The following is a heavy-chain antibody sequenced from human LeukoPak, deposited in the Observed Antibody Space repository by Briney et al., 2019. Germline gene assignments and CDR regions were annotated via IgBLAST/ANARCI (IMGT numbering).Heavy chain of an antibody. D-gene: IGHD2-15*01. CDR3: ARGLVVRYCSGGSCYSDYFDY. V-gene: IGHV6-1*01. Sequence: SQTLSLTCVISGDSVNIAAWNWIRQSPSRGLEWLGRTYYKSKWYNDYAVSVKSRVTINPDTSKNQFSLQLNSVTPEDTAVYYCARGLVVRYCSGGSCYSDYFDYWGQGILVTVSS. J-gene: IGHJ4*02. CDR2: TYYKSKWYN. CDR1: GDSVNIAA.